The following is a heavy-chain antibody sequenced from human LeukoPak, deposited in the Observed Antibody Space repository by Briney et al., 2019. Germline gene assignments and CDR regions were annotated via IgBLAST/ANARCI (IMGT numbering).Heavy chain of an antibody. CDR1: GFTFSSYS. Sequence: QTGGSLRLSCAASGFTFSSYSMNWVRQAPGKGLEWVSYISSSSSTIYYADSVKGRFTISRDNAKNSLYLQMNSLRADDTAVYYCVRGGFRFDSWGQGTLVTVSP. CDR2: ISSSSSTI. D-gene: IGHD3-16*01. J-gene: IGHJ5*01. V-gene: IGHV3-48*01. CDR3: VRGGFRFDS.